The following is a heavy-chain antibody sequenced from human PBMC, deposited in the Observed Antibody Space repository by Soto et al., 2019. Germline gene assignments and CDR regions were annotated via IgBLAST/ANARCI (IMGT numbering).Heavy chain of an antibody. CDR1: GYTFTSYY. Sequence: ASVKVSCKASGYTFTSYYMHWVRQAPGQGLEWMGIINPSGGSTSYAQKFQGRVTMTRDTSTSTVYMELSSMKNEDTAVYYCTTALSFDYWGQGTLVTVSS. CDR3: TTALSFDY. J-gene: IGHJ4*02. CDR2: INPSGGST. V-gene: IGHV1-46*01.